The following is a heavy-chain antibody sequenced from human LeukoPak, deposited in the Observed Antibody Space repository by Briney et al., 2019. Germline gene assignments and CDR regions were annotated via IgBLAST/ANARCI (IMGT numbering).Heavy chain of an antibody. V-gene: IGHV4-59*01. CDR2: IYYSGST. J-gene: IGHJ4*02. CDR3: ARALGSYEKYYFDY. Sequence: PSETLSLTCTVSGGSISSYYWIWIRQPPGKGLEWIGYIYYSGSTNYNPSPKSRVTISVDTSKNQFSLKLSSVTAADTAVYYCARALGSYEKYYFDYWGQGTLVTVSS. D-gene: IGHD1-26*01. CDR1: GGSISSYY.